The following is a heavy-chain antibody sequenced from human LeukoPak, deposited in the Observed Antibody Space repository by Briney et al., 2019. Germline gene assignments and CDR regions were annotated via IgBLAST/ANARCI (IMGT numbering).Heavy chain of an antibody. CDR1: GFTFSHYS. Sequence: GGSLRLFCPAYGFTFSHYSMHWVRQAPGKGLEYVSAIISNGGSTHYADSVKGRFTISRDNSKNTLYLQMDSLRAEDMAVYYCARITMGATIANFYYYHMDVWGKGATVTVSS. V-gene: IGHV3-64*02. CDR3: ARITMGATIANFYYYHMDV. J-gene: IGHJ6*03. CDR2: IISNGGST. D-gene: IGHD3-3*01.